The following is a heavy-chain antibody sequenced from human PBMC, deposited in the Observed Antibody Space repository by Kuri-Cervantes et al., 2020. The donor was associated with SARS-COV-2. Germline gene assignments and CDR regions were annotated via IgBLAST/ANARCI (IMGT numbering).Heavy chain of an antibody. D-gene: IGHD3-3*01. Sequence: ASVKVSCKASGYTFTGYYMHWVRQAPGQGLEWVGWINPNSGGTNYAQKFQGRVTMTRDTSISTAYMELSRLRSDDTAVYYCARALNDFWSGYYSSWYFDLWGRGTLGTGSS. CDR2: INPNSGGT. J-gene: IGHJ2*01. CDR3: ARALNDFWSGYYSSWYFDL. V-gene: IGHV1-2*02. CDR1: GYTFTGYY.